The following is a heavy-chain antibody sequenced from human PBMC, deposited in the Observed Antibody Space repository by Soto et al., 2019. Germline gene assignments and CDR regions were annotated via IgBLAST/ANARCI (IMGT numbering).Heavy chain of an antibody. Sequence: DVQLVESAGGLVQPGGSLRLSCAASGFTFSNSWMHWVRQVSGKGLEWVSRINADGTSTSYADSVKGRFTISRDNAKNTLYLHVNSLRAEDTAVYYCVKVLARGVGVPRFYFDSWGQGALVTVSS. CDR1: GFTFSNSW. CDR3: VKVLARGVGVPRFYFDS. D-gene: IGHD2-2*01. J-gene: IGHJ4*02. CDR2: INADGTST. V-gene: IGHV3-74*01.